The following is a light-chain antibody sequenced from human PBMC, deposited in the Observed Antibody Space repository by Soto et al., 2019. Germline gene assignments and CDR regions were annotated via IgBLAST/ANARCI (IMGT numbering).Light chain of an antibody. CDR2: DVS. CDR1: QDVKNY. Sequence: DIQMIQSSSSLSASVGDRVTSTFQARQDVKNYLNWYQQKPGKAPKLLIYDVSNLETGVPSRFSESGAGTHCSRTSSSLQPEDVSKDYCEQYEHVPTLTFRGGT. CDR3: EQYEHVPTLT. J-gene: IGKJ4*01. V-gene: IGKV1-33*01.